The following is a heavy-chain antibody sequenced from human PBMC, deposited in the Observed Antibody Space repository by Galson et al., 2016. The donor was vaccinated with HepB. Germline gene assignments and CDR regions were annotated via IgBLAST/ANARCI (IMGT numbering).Heavy chain of an antibody. J-gene: IGHJ3*02. CDR1: GITLRNFI. CDR2: ISHDDISK. D-gene: IGHD3-22*01. V-gene: IGHV3-30-3*01. CDR3: ARAAHSSGYCDVFDI. Sequence: SLRLSCAASGITLRNFIMPWVRQPPGKGLEWVAAISHDDISKYYTDSVKGRFTISRDNSGNTVDLQMNSLRAEDTAVYCCARAAHSSGYCDVFDIWGQGTKVTVSS.